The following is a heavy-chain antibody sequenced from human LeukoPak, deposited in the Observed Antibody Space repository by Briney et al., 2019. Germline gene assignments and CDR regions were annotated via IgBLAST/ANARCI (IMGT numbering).Heavy chain of an antibody. J-gene: IGHJ1*01. CDR3: ARRGRSQPPANCSSTSCHTNHIEYFQH. Sequence: ASVKVSCKASGYTFTSYDINWVRQATGQGLEWMGWMNPNSGNTGYAQKFQGRVTMTRNTSISTAYMELSSLRSEDTAVYYCARRGRSQPPANCSSTSCHTNHIEYFQHWGQGTLVTVSS. CDR2: MNPNSGNT. D-gene: IGHD2-2*01. CDR1: GYTFTSYD. V-gene: IGHV1-8*01.